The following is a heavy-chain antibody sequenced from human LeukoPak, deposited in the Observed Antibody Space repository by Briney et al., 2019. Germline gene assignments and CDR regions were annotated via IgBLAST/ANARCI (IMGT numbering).Heavy chain of an antibody. Sequence: GGSLRPSCAASGFTFNNYNMNWVRQAPGKGLEWVSYISSSSTLIYYADSVKGRFTISRDNAKNSLYLQMIGLGAEDTAVYYCARETLSSSWTYDYWGQGTLVTVSS. CDR1: GFTFNNYN. V-gene: IGHV3-48*01. CDR3: ARETLSSSWTYDY. CDR2: ISSSSTLI. J-gene: IGHJ4*02. D-gene: IGHD6-13*01.